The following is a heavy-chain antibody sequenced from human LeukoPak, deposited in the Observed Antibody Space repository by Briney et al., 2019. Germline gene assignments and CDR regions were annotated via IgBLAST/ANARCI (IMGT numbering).Heavy chain of an antibody. V-gene: IGHV3-15*01. CDR1: GFTFNNAW. Sequence: GGSLRLSCAASGFTFNNAWMSWVRQAPGKGLEWVGRIKSKTDGGTTDYAAPVKGRFTISRDDSKNTLYLQMNSLKTEDTAVYYCSTSLGMAAAATGYWGQGTLVTVSS. J-gene: IGHJ4*02. CDR2: IKSKTDGGTT. CDR3: STSLGMAAAATGY. D-gene: IGHD6-13*01.